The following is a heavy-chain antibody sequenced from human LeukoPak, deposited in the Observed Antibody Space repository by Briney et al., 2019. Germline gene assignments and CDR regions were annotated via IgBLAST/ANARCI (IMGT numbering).Heavy chain of an antibody. Sequence: PSQTLSLTCAVSGGSISSGGYSWSWVRQPPGKGLEWIGYIYHSGSTYYNPSLKSRLTISVDTSENQFSLHLTSVTAADTAVYFCARVTRWAGLDFWGQGTLVTVSS. CDR2: IYHSGST. D-gene: IGHD2-21*02. CDR3: ARVTRWAGLDF. CDR1: GGSISSGGYS. J-gene: IGHJ4*02. V-gene: IGHV4-30-2*05.